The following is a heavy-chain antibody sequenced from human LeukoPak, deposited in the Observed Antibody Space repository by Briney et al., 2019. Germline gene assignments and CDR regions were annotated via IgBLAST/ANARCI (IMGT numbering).Heavy chain of an antibody. CDR1: GGSLSSYY. D-gene: IGHD3-3*01. V-gene: IGHV4-59*01. Sequence: SETLSLTCTVSGGSLSSYYWSWIRQPPGTGLEWIGYIYYSGSTNYNPSLKSRVTISVDTSKNQFSLKLSSVTAADTAVYYCARDRRRVNFGVVKQSYYYYYMDVWGKGTTVTVSS. CDR3: ARDRRRVNFGVVKQSYYYYYMDV. CDR2: IYYSGST. J-gene: IGHJ6*03.